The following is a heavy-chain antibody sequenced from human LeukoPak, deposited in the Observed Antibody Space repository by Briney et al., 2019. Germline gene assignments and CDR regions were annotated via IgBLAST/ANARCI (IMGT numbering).Heavy chain of an antibody. CDR1: GGSISSYY. J-gene: IGHJ4*02. D-gene: IGHD4-17*01. V-gene: IGHV4-59*12. Sequence: SETLSLTCTVSGGSISSYYWSWIRQPPGKGLEWIGYIYYSGSTNYNPSLKSRVTISVDTSKNQFSLKLSSVTAADTAVYYCARGARTTVTTGDTFDYWGQGTLVTVSS. CDR3: ARGARTTVTTGDTFDY. CDR2: IYYSGST.